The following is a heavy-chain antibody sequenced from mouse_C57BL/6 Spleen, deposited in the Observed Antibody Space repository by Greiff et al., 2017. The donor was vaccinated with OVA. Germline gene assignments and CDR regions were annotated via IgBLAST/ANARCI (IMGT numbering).Heavy chain of an antibody. V-gene: IGHV1-61*01. CDR3: AIGYVARTDY. D-gene: IGHD2-14*01. CDR2: IYPSDSET. Sequence: QVQLQQPGAELVRPGSSVKLSCKASGYTFTSYWMDWVKQRPGQGLEWIGNIYPSDSETHYNQKFKDKATLTVDKSSSTAYMQLSSLTSDDSAVYYCAIGYVARTDYWGQGTTLTVSS. CDR1: GYTFTSYW. J-gene: IGHJ2*01.